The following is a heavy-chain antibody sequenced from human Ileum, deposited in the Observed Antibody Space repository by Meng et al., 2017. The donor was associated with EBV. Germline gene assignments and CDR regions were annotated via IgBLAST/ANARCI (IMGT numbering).Heavy chain of an antibody. D-gene: IGHD6-6*01. CDR3: ARAAARPSDWFDT. J-gene: IGHJ5*02. CDR2: IYGDDEK. V-gene: IGHV2-5*02. CDR1: GFSLSTSGVG. Sequence: ITLQVSGPTLVNPHQPLTLPCPFSGFSLSTSGVGVGWIRQHPGKALECLAIIYGDDEKRYSPSLESRLTVTKDTSKNQVVLTMTNMVPVDTATYYCARAAARPSDWFDTWGQGTLVTVAS.